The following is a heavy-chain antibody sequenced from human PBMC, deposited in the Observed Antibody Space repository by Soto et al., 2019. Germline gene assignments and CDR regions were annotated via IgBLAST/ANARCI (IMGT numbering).Heavy chain of an antibody. CDR1: GFSFENYG. CDR2: IWYDGSLQ. D-gene: IGHD5-12*01. CDR3: ANLWGDGYNLGQDYNGMDV. J-gene: IGHJ6*02. Sequence: QVQMVESGGGVGQPGRSLRLSCAASGFSFENYGMHWVRQAPGRGLEWVAIIWYDGSLQYYAAAVKGRFTISRDNSKNTLYLEMNNLRAEDTAVYYCANLWGDGYNLGQDYNGMDVWGQGTTVIVSS. V-gene: IGHV3-33*06.